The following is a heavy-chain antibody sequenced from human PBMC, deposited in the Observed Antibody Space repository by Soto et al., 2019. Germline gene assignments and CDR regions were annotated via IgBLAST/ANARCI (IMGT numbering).Heavy chain of an antibody. CDR2: ISGSGGST. Sequence: HPGGSLRLSCAASGFTFSSYAMSWVRQAPGKGLEWVSAISGSGGSTYYADSVKGRFTISRDNSKNTLYLQMNSLRAEDTVVYYCAKVGGGPYIVVVVAGPIFDYWGQGTLVTVSS. J-gene: IGHJ4*02. D-gene: IGHD2-15*01. CDR3: AKVGGGPYIVVVVAGPIFDY. CDR1: GFTFSSYA. V-gene: IGHV3-23*01.